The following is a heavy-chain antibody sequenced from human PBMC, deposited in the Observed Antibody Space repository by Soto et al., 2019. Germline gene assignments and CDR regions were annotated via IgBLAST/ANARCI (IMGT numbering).Heavy chain of an antibody. Sequence: SETLSLTCTVSGGSISSYYWSWIRQPPGKGLEWIGYIYYSGSTNYNPSLKSRVTISVDTSKNQFSLKLSSVTAADTAVYYCARGPKRENYGDYVSYYGMDVWGQGTTVTVSS. V-gene: IGHV4-59*01. J-gene: IGHJ6*02. CDR2: IYYSGST. CDR1: GGSISSYY. D-gene: IGHD4-17*01. CDR3: ARGPKRENYGDYVSYYGMDV.